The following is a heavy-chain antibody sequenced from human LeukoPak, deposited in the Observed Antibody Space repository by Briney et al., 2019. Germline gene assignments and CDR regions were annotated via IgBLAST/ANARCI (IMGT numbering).Heavy chain of an antibody. CDR2: IQYDGDNK. J-gene: IGHJ4*02. Sequence: GGSLRLSCVASGFTFTRSAMHWVRQAPGKGLEWVAFIQYDGDNKYYADSVKGRFTISRDDSQNTLHPQMNSLTVEDTAVYYCAKRWDSTWSYFDLWGQGTLVTVSS. CDR3: AKRWDSTWSYFDL. V-gene: IGHV3-30*02. D-gene: IGHD1-26*01. CDR1: GFTFTRSA.